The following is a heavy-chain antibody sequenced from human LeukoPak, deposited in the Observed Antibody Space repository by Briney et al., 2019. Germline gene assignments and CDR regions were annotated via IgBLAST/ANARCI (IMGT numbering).Heavy chain of an antibody. CDR1: GFSLSTSGVG. V-gene: IGHV2-5*02. CDR2: IYWDDDK. J-gene: IGHJ5*02. CDR3: AHRRESSATGGFDP. Sequence: SGPTLVKPTQTLTLTCTFSGFSLSTSGVGVGWIRQPPGKALEWLALIYWDDDKRYSPSLKSRLTITKDTSKKQVVLTMTNMDPEDTATYYCAHRRESSATGGFDPWGQGTLVTVSS. D-gene: IGHD6-19*01.